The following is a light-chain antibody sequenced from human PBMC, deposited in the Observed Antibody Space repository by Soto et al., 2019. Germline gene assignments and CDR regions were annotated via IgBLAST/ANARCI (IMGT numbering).Light chain of an antibody. CDR2: AAS. J-gene: IGKJ4*01. CDR3: QQYDSVLLI. V-gene: IGKV1-27*01. Sequence: DIQMTQSPSSLSASVGDRVTITCRASQAINNYVAWYQQKPGQSPQLLMYAASTLQSGVPSRFSGSGSGTDFTLTISSLQPEDVATYYCQQYDSVLLIFGGGTKVEVK. CDR1: QAINNY.